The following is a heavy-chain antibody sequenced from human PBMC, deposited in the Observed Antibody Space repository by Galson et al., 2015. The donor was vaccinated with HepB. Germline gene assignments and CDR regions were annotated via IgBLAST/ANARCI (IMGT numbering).Heavy chain of an antibody. Sequence: VRQATGQGLEWLGWMDPNSGNTGYAQKFQGRITMTRNTSISTAYMELRSLRSEDTAVYYCARFPHSSSWDDSYYYMDVWGKGTTVTVSS. V-gene: IGHV1-8*01. CDR3: ARFPHSSSWDDSYYYMDV. J-gene: IGHJ6*03. D-gene: IGHD6-13*01. CDR2: MDPNSGNT.